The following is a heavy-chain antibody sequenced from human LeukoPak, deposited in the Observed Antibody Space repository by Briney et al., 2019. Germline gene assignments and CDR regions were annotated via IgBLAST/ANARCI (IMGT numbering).Heavy chain of an antibody. J-gene: IGHJ4*02. Sequence: LETLSLTCAVYGGSFSGYYWSWIRQPPGKGLEWIGEINHSGSTNYNPSLKSRVTISLDTSKNQFSLKLSSVTAADTAMYYCARVSRGNSVGGDYWGQGTLVTVSS. CDR1: GGSFSGYY. CDR3: ARVSRGNSVGGDY. D-gene: IGHD4-23*01. V-gene: IGHV4-34*01. CDR2: INHSGST.